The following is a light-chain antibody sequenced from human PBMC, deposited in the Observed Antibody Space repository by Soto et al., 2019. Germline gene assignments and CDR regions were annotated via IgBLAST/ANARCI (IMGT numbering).Light chain of an antibody. CDR3: QQYNDWWT. J-gene: IGKJ1*01. Sequence: EIVLTQSPATLSVSPGERATLSCRASQSVTRNIAWYQQKPGQAPRLLISATSTRATGIPARFSGSGSGTEFTLTISSLQSEDFAVYYCQQYNDWWTFGQGTKVDIK. V-gene: IGKV3-15*01. CDR2: ATS. CDR1: QSVTRN.